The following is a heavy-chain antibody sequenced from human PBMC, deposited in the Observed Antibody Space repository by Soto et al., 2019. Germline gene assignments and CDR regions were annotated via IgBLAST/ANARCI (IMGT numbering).Heavy chain of an antibody. CDR2: ISSDGGTK. J-gene: IGHJ4*02. V-gene: IGHV3-30-3*01. CDR3: ARGSNYCSGTTCYPRFFDY. CDR1: GFSFSSYA. Sequence: PGGSLRLSCAASGFSFSSYAMHWVRQAPGKGLEWVAVISSDGGTKYYADSVKGRFTISRDNSENTLFLQMNSLRDEDTAVYYCARGSNYCSGTTCYPRFFDYWGQGTLVTVSS. D-gene: IGHD2-2*01.